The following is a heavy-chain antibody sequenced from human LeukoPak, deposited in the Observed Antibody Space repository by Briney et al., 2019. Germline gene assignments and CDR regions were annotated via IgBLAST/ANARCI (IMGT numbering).Heavy chain of an antibody. D-gene: IGHD3-22*01. Sequence: GGSLRLSCAASGFAFSNYAMSWVRQAPGKGLEWVSGISAGGGTTFYADSVRGRFTISRDNSQNTLYLQMSSLGAEDTAVYSCAKDLDYYDRSGYYYGHALDIWGQGTMVTVSS. V-gene: IGHV3-23*01. CDR3: AKDLDYYDRSGYYYGHALDI. CDR2: ISAGGGTT. J-gene: IGHJ3*02. CDR1: GFAFSNYA.